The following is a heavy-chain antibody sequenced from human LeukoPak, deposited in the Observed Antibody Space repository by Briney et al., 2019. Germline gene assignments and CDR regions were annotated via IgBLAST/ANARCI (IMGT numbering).Heavy chain of an antibody. Sequence: GGSLRLSCAASGFTFSSYNMNWVRQAPGKGLEWVSYISSSSSTIYYADSVKGRFTISRDNSKNTLYLQMNSLRAEDTAVYYCAKEGSRSITMSSYFDYWGQGTLVTVSS. V-gene: IGHV3-48*01. CDR3: AKEGSRSITMSSYFDY. CDR1: GFTFSSYN. J-gene: IGHJ4*02. CDR2: ISSSSSTI. D-gene: IGHD3-10*02.